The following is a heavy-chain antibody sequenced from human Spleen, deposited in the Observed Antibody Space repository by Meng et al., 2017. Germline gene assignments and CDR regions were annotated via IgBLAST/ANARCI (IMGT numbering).Heavy chain of an antibody. CDR3: ARRDYWYNYGMDV. V-gene: IGHV5-51*01. CDR2: IYPGDSET. Sequence: GESLKISCKCSGYSFTSYWIGWVRQMPGKGLEWMGIIYPGDSETRYSPSFQGQVTISVDKSISTAYLQWSSLKASDTAMYYCARRDYWYNYGMDVWGQGTTVTVSS. CDR1: GYSFTSYW. J-gene: IGHJ6*02.